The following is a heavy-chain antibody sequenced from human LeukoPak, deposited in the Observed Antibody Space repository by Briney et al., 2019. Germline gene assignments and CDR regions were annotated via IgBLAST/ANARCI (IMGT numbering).Heavy chain of an antibody. J-gene: IGHJ4*02. CDR1: GFTFSSYS. Sequence: PGGSLRLSCAASGFTFSSYSMNWVRQAPGKGLEWVSSISSSSGYIYYADSVKGRFTISRDNAKNSLYLQMNSLRAEDTAVYYCARETIYYFDYWGQGTLVTVSS. CDR3: ARETIYYFDY. V-gene: IGHV3-21*01. CDR2: ISSSSGYI. D-gene: IGHD5-24*01.